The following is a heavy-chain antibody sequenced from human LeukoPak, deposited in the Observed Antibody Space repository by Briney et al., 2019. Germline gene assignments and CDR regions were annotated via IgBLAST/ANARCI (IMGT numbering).Heavy chain of an antibody. CDR1: GGSISSGSYY. J-gene: IGHJ4*02. Sequence: SETLSLTCTVSGGSISSGSYYWGWIRQPPGKGLEWIGSIYYSGSTYYNPSLKSRVTISVDTSKNQFSLKLSSVTAADTAVYYCARDSMVRGVRSDYWGQGTLVTVSS. CDR2: IYYSGST. D-gene: IGHD3-10*01. V-gene: IGHV4-39*07. CDR3: ARDSMVRGVRSDY.